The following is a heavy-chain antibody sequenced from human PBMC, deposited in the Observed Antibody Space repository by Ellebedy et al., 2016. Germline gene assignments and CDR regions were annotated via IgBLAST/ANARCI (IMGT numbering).Heavy chain of an antibody. J-gene: IGHJ3*01. CDR1: GGSVSSDY. CDR2: VFHTGTT. Sequence: SETLSLTCNVFGGSVSSDYWNWIRRPPGKGLEWIGFVFHTGTTFFNPSLKSRVTMSVDTSKSQFSLGLTSVTAADTAVYYCARWNGGWNAFDVWGQGTVVTVSS. D-gene: IGHD1-1*01. V-gene: IGHV4-59*02. CDR3: ARWNGGWNAFDV.